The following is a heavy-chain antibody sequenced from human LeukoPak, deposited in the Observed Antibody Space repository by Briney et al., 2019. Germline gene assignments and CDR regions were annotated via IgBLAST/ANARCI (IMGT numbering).Heavy chain of an antibody. Sequence: PGGSLRLSCVVSGFTVSSNYMSWVRQAPGKGLECVSIIYSDGTTYYADSVKGRFTISRDNSKNMVNLQMNSLRAEDTAMYYCTRDRYSAYHFGYWGQGTLVTVSS. V-gene: IGHV3-53*01. D-gene: IGHD5-12*01. CDR3: TRDRYSAYHFGY. CDR1: GFTVSSNY. CDR2: IYSDGTT. J-gene: IGHJ4*02.